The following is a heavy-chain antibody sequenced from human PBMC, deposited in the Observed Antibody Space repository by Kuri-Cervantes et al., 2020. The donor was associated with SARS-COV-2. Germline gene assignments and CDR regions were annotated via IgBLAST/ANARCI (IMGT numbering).Heavy chain of an antibody. CDR2: MNNDGTTV. V-gene: IGHV3-74*03. CDR3: TRAGNWYFDL. CDR1: GFAFSNSW. J-gene: IGHJ2*01. Sequence: GGSLRFSCAASGFAFSNSWMHWVRQAPGEGLVWVSRMNNDGTTVTYADIVKGRFTISRDNAKNTLYLQMNSLRVEDTAVYYCTRAGNWYFDLWGRGTLVTVSS.